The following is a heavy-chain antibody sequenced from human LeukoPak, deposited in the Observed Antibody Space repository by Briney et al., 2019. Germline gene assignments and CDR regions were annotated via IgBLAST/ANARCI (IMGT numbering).Heavy chain of an antibody. D-gene: IGHD6-6*01. CDR2: FSGSGGNT. CDR1: RHSYSNLP. V-gene: IGHV3-23*01. Sequence: GGSLRLSCAASRHSYSNLPMNFVRQAPGKGLEWVSTFSGSGGNTYYADSVKGRFTISRDDSKNTLYLQVDSLRAEDTAVYYCARELVMAARPVFDRWGQGTLVTVSS. J-gene: IGHJ4*02. CDR3: ARELVMAARPVFDR.